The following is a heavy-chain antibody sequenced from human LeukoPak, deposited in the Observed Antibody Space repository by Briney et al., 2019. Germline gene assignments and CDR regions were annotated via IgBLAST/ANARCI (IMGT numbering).Heavy chain of an antibody. CDR3: ARVGVFGYCTRDSCHSPLDY. J-gene: IGHJ4*02. CDR1: GFTFSGYW. CDR2: IKQDGSEN. D-gene: IGHD2-15*01. V-gene: IGHV3-7*01. Sequence: GGSLRLSCAASGFTFSGYWMSWVRQAPGKGLEWVANIKQDGSENYYVDSVKGRFTISRDNAKNSLYLQMNSLRAEDTAVYYCARVGVFGYCTRDSCHSPLDYWGQGTLVTVSS.